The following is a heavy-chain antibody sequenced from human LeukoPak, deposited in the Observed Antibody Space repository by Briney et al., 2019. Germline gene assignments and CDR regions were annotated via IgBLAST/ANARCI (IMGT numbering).Heavy chain of an antibody. CDR1: GYTFTSYD. V-gene: IGHV1-8*03. J-gene: IGHJ4*02. Sequence: VASVKVSCKASGYTFTSYDINWVRQATGQGLEWMGWMNPNSGNTGYAQKFQGRVTITRNTSISTAYMELSSLRSEDTAVYYCARDRVGSGWPRPWYFEFWGKGTLVTVSS. D-gene: IGHD6-19*01. CDR3: ARDRVGSGWPRPWYFEF. CDR2: MNPNSGNT.